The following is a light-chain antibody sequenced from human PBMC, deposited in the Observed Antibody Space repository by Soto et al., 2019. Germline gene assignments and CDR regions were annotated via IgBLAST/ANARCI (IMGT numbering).Light chain of an antibody. CDR3: QQYGRSPRT. J-gene: IGKJ1*01. V-gene: IGKV3-20*01. CDR2: GAS. Sequence: ETVLTQSPGTLSLSPGERATLSCRASQSVNSNYLAWYQQKPGQPPRLLIYGASSRATGIPVRFSGSGSGTDFILTISRLEPDDFAVYYCQQYGRSPRTFGQGTKVESK. CDR1: QSVNSNY.